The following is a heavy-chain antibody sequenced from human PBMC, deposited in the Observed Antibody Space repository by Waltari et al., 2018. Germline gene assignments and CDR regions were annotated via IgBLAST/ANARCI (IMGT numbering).Heavy chain of an antibody. Sequence: QVHLQESGPGLVKPSETLSLTCTVSGDSINNYYWSWIRQPAGKTLEWIGRIYTSGSTSDNPSRNRRVTISLDKSQNQCSLRLTSVTAADTAVYYCARGVVTAPLHLDHWGQGTLVTVSS. V-gene: IGHV4-4*07. J-gene: IGHJ4*02. CDR2: IYTSGST. CDR1: GDSINNYY. D-gene: IGHD2-21*02. CDR3: ARGVVTAPLHLDH.